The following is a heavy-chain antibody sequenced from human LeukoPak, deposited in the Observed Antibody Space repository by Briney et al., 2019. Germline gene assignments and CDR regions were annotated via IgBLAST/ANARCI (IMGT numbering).Heavy chain of an antibody. CDR2: ISSSSSYI. D-gene: IGHD6-13*01. Sequence: GGSLRLSCAASGFTFSSYGMHWVRQAPGKGLEWVSSISSSSSYIYYADSVKGRFTISRDNAKNSLYLQMNSLRAEDTAVYYCARAPGIAAAGTWGQGTLVTVSS. J-gene: IGHJ4*02. CDR1: GFTFSSYG. V-gene: IGHV3-21*01. CDR3: ARAPGIAAAGT.